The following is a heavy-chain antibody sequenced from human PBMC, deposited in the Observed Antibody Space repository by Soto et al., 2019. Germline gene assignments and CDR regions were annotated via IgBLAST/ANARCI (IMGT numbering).Heavy chain of an antibody. V-gene: IGHV5-51*03. D-gene: IGHD5-18*01. CDR1: GYTFTSYW. J-gene: IGHJ4*02. Sequence: EVQLVQSGAEVRKPGESLQISCKGSGYTFTSYWIGWVRQMPGKGLEWMGIIYPGDSDTRYSPSFQGQVTISADNSISTAFLQWSSLRASDTAMYFCARPALSGYGVDYWGQGALVTVSS. CDR2: IYPGDSDT. CDR3: ARPALSGYGVDY.